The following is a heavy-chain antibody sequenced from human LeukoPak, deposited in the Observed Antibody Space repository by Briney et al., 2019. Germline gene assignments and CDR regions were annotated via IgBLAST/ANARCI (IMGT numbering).Heavy chain of an antibody. CDR1: GFTFSSYG. Sequence: PGGSLRLSCAASGFTFSSYGMSWVRQAPGKGLEWVSAISGSGGSTYYADSVKGRFTISRDNSKNTLYLQMDRLRAEDTAVYCCARTSPSQLHLPLDYWGQGTLVTVSS. CDR3: ARTSPSQLHLPLDY. V-gene: IGHV3-23*01. J-gene: IGHJ4*02. D-gene: IGHD2-2*01. CDR2: ISGSGGST.